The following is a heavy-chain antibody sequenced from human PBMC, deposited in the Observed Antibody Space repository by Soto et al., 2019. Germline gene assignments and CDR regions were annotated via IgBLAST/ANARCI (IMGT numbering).Heavy chain of an antibody. CDR1: GGSISSYY. J-gene: IGHJ4*02. CDR2: IYYSGST. Sequence: SETLSLTCTVSGGSISSYYWSWIRQPPGKGLEWIGYIYYSGSTNYNPSLKSRVTISVDTSKNQFSLKLSSVTAADTAVYYCARAGVSSAGTFDYWGQGTLVTVSS. CDR3: ARAGVSSAGTFDY. D-gene: IGHD6-13*01. V-gene: IGHV4-59*01.